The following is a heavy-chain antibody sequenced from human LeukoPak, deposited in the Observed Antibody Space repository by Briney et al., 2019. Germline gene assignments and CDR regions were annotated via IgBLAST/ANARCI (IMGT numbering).Heavy chain of an antibody. D-gene: IGHD6-19*01. CDR2: IYYSGST. CDR1: GGSISSYY. Sequence: SETLSLTCTVSGGSISSYYWSWIRQSPGKGLEWIGYIYYSGSTDYNPSLKSRVTISVDTSKNQFSLKLSSVTAADTAVYYCARDNFSGWYDYWGQGTLVTVSS. J-gene: IGHJ4*02. V-gene: IGHV4-59*01. CDR3: ARDNFSGWYDY.